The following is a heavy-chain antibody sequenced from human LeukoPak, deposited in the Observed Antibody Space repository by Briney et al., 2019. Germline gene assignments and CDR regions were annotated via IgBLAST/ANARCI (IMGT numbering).Heavy chain of an antibody. CDR1: GFTFSSYG. CDR3: AKDSSSWHTYYYYYYGMDV. CDR2: ISYDGSNK. V-gene: IGHV3-30*18. D-gene: IGHD6-13*01. J-gene: IGHJ6*02. Sequence: HPGGSLRLSCAASGFTFSSYGMHWVRQAPGKGLEWVAVISYDGSNKYYADSVKGRFTISRDNSKNTLYLQMNSLRAEDTAVYYCAKDSSSWHTYYYYYYGMDVWGQGTTVTVSS.